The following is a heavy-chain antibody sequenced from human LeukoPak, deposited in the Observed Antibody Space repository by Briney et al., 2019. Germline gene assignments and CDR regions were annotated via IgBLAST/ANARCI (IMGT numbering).Heavy chain of an antibody. Sequence: KPSETLSLTCTVSGGSISSSSDYWGWIRQAPGKGLEWIGSIYYHENTYYNSSLKSRVTISVDTSKNQFSLKLNSVTAADTAVYYCARGSLEWLLYNWFDPWGQGTLVTVSS. D-gene: IGHD3-3*01. J-gene: IGHJ5*02. CDR2: IYYHENT. CDR1: GGSISSSSDY. CDR3: ARGSLEWLLYNWFDP. V-gene: IGHV4-39*01.